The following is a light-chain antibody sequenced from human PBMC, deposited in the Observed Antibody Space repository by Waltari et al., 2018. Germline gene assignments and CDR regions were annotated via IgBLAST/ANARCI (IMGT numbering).Light chain of an antibody. J-gene: IGLJ1*01. CDR3: QSYDSSPRGFV. V-gene: IGLV1-40*01. CDR2: GNS. CDR1: SSNIGTGYD. Sequence: QSVLTQPPSVSEAPGPRVTISCTGSSSNIGTGYDVHWYQQLPGTAPKLLIYGNSNRPSGVPDRFSGSKSGTSASLAITGLQPEDEADYYCQSYDSSPRGFVFGTGTKVTVL.